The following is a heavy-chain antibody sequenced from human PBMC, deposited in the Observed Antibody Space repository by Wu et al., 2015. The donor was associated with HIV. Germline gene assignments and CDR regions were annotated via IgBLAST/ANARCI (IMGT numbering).Heavy chain of an antibody. CDR1: GYTFNNFY. V-gene: IGHV1-46*02. D-gene: IGHD1-7*01. J-gene: IGHJ4*03. Sequence: QVQLVQSGAEVKKPGASVKVSCKASGYTFNNFYVHWVRQAPGQGLEWLGRINPSGGGTTHAQKVQDRVTMTSDTSTSTVYMELNNLRSEDTAVYYCTRGKNNWNFFHYWGREPGHRLL. CDR2: INPSGGGT. CDR3: TRGKNNWNFFHY.